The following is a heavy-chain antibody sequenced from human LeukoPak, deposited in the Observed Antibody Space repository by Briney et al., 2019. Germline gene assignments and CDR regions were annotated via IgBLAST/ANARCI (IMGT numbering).Heavy chain of an antibody. CDR2: INPSGGST. V-gene: IGHV1-46*01. J-gene: IGHJ6*03. Sequence: ASVKVSCKASGYTFTSYYMHWVRQAPGQGLEWMGIINPSGGSTSYAQKFQGRVTMTRDMSTSTVYMELSSLRSEDTAVYYCARDSPRIAAAGTEYYYYYYMDVWGKGTTVTVSS. CDR3: ARDSPRIAAAGTEYYYYYYMDV. D-gene: IGHD6-13*01. CDR1: GYTFTSYY.